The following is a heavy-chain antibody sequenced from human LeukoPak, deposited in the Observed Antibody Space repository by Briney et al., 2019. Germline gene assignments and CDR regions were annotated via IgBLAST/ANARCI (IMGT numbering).Heavy chain of an antibody. Sequence: ASVKVSCKASGYTFTGYYLHWVRQAPGQGLEWMAWINPYSGATNCAQNFQGTVTLTSDTSISTTYIELTSLRSDDTAVYFCARVAHPTDFVVVPAARSDLGKFDYWGQGSLVTVS. D-gene: IGHD2-2*01. CDR1: GYTFTGYY. CDR3: ARVAHPTDFVVVPAARSDLGKFDY. J-gene: IGHJ4*02. CDR2: INPYSGAT. V-gene: IGHV1-2*02.